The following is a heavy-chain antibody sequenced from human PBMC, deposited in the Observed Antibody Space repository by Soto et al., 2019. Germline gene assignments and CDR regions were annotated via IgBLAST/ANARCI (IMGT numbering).Heavy chain of an antibody. CDR2: INHSGST. D-gene: IGHD5-18*01. V-gene: IGHV4-34*01. CDR3: ARGVGGYSYGGLDS. Sequence: QVQLQQWGAGLLKPSETLSLTCAVYGGSFSDHYWSWIRQTPGKGLEWIGEINHSGSTNSNPSFTRRFTILVDTYKNQFSLCLSSVTAADTAVIYCARGVGGYSYGGLDSWGQGTLVTVS. CDR1: GGSFSDHY. J-gene: IGHJ5*01.